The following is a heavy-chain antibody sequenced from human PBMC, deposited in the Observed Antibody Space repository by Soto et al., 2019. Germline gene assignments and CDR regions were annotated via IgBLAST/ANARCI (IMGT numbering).Heavy chain of an antibody. CDR1: GGSISSGGYS. Sequence: SETLSLTCAFSGGSISSGGYSLSWIRQPPGKGLEWIGYIYHSGSTYYNPSLKSRVTISVDTSKNQFSLKLSSVTAADTAVYYCARLFVAQGVFDPWGQGTLVTVSS. CDR2: IYHSGST. J-gene: IGHJ5*02. CDR3: ARLFVAQGVFDP. V-gene: IGHV4-30-2*03. D-gene: IGHD2-15*01.